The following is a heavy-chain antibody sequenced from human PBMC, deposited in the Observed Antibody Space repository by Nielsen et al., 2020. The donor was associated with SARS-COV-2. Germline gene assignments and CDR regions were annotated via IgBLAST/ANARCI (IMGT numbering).Heavy chain of an antibody. J-gene: IGHJ4*02. CDR3: ARVGSGSYGYLDY. Sequence: SETLSLTCALSGGPISSSNWWSWVRQPPGKGLEWIGEIYHSGSTNYNPSLKSRVTISVDKSKNQFSLKLSSVTAADTAVYYCARVGSGSYGYLDYWGQGTLVTVSS. CDR1: GGPISSSNW. D-gene: IGHD5-18*01. V-gene: IGHV4-4*02. CDR2: IYHSGST.